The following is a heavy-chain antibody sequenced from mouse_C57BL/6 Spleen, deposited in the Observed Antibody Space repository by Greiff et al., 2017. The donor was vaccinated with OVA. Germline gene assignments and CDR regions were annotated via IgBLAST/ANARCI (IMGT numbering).Heavy chain of an antibody. J-gene: IGHJ2*01. CDR3: ASITTVVAFDY. V-gene: IGHV1-7*01. D-gene: IGHD1-1*01. CDR1: GYTFTSYW. Sequence: QVQLKQSGAELAKPGASVKLSCKASGYTFTSYWMHWVKQRPGQGLEWIGYINPSSGYTKYNQKFKDKATLTADKSSSTAYMQLSSLTYEDSAVYYCASITTVVAFDYWGQGTTLTVSS. CDR2: INPSSGYT.